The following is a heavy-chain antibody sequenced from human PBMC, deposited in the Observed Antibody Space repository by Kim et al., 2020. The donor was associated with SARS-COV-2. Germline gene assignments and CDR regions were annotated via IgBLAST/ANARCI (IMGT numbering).Heavy chain of an antibody. CDR3: ARDNNVLLWFGELLYSPWFDP. D-gene: IGHD3-10*01. Sequence: ASVKVSCKASGYTFTSYGISWVRQAPGQGLEWMGWISAYNGNTNYAQKLQGRVTMTTDTSTSTAYMELRSLRSDDTAVYYCARDNNVLLWFGELLYSPWFDPWGQGTLVTVSS. V-gene: IGHV1-18*04. CDR1: GYTFTSYG. J-gene: IGHJ5*02. CDR2: ISAYNGNT.